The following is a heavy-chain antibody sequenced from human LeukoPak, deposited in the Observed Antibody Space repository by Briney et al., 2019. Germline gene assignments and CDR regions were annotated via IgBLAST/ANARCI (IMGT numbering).Heavy chain of an antibody. J-gene: IGHJ4*02. D-gene: IGHD6-13*01. CDR2: INHSGST. V-gene: IGHV4-34*01. CDR1: GGSFSGYY. CDR3: ARQLAAAGYLDY. Sequence: SETLSLTCAVYGGSFSGYYWSWIRQPPGKGLEWIGEINHSGSTNYNPSLKSRVTISVDTSKNQFSLKLSSVTAADTAVYYCARQLAAAGYLDYWGQGTLVTVSS.